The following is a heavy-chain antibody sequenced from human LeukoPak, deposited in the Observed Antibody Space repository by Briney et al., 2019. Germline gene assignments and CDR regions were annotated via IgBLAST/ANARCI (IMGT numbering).Heavy chain of an antibody. V-gene: IGHV1-69*13. J-gene: IGHJ4*02. CDR2: IIPIFGTA. Sequence: ASVKVSCKASGGTFSSYAISWVRQAPGQGLEWMGGIIPIFGTANYAQKFQGRVTITADESTSTAYMELSSLRSEDTAVYYCAMIQGQTEFDYWGQGTLVTVSS. CDR1: GGTFSSYA. CDR3: AMIQGQTEFDY.